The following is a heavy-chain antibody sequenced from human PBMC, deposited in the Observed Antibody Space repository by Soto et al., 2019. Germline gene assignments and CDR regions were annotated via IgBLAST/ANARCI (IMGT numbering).Heavy chain of an antibody. V-gene: IGHV1-2*04. CDR2: INPNSGGT. Sequence: GASVKVSCKASGYTFTGYYMHWVRQAPGQGLEWMGWINPNSGGTNYAQKLQGWVTMTRDTSISTAYIEQSRLRSDDTAVYYCARAQINEFPRNYYYDSSGYYYHKGNYFDYWGQGTLVTVSS. CDR1: GYTFTGYY. CDR3: ARAQINEFPRNYYYDSSGYYYHKGNYFDY. D-gene: IGHD3-22*01. J-gene: IGHJ4*02.